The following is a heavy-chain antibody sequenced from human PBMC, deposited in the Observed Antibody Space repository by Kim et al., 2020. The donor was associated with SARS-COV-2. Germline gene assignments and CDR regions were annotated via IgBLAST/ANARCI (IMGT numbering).Heavy chain of an antibody. Sequence: TKYSQQLQGRVTITRHTSASIAYMELRRLRSEDTAVYYCARDVYSNYDYWGQGTLVTVSS. CDR3: ARDVYSNYDY. V-gene: IGHV1-3*01. CDR2: T. J-gene: IGHJ4*02. D-gene: IGHD4-4*01.